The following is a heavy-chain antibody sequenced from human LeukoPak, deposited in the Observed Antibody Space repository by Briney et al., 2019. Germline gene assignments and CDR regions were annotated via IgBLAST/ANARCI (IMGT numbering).Heavy chain of an antibody. CDR1: GFTFSSYA. Sequence: GGSLRLSCAASGFTFSSYAMTWVRQAPGKGLEWVSAISGSGGSTYYADSVKGRFTISRDNSKNTLYLQMNSLGAEDTAIYYCARGRYSSRSGGYYFDIWGQGTLVTVSS. J-gene: IGHJ4*02. CDR2: ISGSGGST. V-gene: IGHV3-23*01. D-gene: IGHD2-2*01. CDR3: ARGRYSSRSGGYYFDI.